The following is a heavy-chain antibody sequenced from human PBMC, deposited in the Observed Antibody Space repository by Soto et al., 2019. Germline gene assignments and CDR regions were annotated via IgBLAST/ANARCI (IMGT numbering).Heavy chain of an antibody. D-gene: IGHD3-22*01. V-gene: IGHV1-18*01. CDR3: ARDRPYYYDSSGLPDI. Sequence: ASVKVSCKASGYTFTSYGISWVRQAPGQGLEWMGWTSAYNGNTNYAQKLQGRVTMTTDISTSTAYMELRSLRSDDTAVYYCARDRPYYYDSSGLPDIWGQGTMVTVSS. CDR1: GYTFTSYG. CDR2: TSAYNGNT. J-gene: IGHJ3*02.